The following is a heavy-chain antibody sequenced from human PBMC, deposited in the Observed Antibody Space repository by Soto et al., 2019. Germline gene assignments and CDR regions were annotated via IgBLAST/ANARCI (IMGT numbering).Heavy chain of an antibody. CDR3: ARRGVDPAYGMDV. J-gene: IGHJ6*02. CDR1: GYSFTSYW. D-gene: IGHD1-26*01. V-gene: IGHV5-51*01. Sequence: PGESLKISCKGSGYSFTSYWMGWVRQMPGKGLEWMGIIYPGDSDTRYSPSFQGQVTISADKSISTAYLQWSSLKASDTAMYYCARRGVDPAYGMDVWGQGTTVTVSS. CDR2: IYPGDSDT.